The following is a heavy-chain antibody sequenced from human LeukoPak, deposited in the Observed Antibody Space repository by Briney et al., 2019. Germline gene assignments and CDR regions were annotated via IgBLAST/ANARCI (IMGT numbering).Heavy chain of an antibody. CDR1: GGTFSSYA. D-gene: IGHD5-12*01. CDR2: IIPIFGTA. V-gene: IGHV1-69*13. J-gene: IGHJ3*02. CDR3: ARGGYDSNDAFDI. Sequence: SVKVSCKASGGTFSSYAISWVRQAPGQGLEWMGGIIPIFGTANYAQKFQGRVTITADESTSTAYMELSSLRSEDTAVYYCARGGYDSNDAFDIWGQGTMVTVSS.